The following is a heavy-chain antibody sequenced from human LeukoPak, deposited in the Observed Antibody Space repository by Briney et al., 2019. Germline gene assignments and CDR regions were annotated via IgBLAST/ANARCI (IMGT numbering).Heavy chain of an antibody. J-gene: IGHJ4*02. D-gene: IGHD4-23*01. V-gene: IGHV3-23*01. Sequence: QPGGSLRLSCAASGFTFSTYAMSWVRQAPGKGLEWFSTISGSGGSTYYAASVKGRFTISRDNSANTLYLQMNSLRAEDTAVYYCAKDIGNTVVTPVFWGQGTLVTVSS. CDR1: GFTFSTYA. CDR3: AKDIGNTVVTPVF. CDR2: ISGSGGST.